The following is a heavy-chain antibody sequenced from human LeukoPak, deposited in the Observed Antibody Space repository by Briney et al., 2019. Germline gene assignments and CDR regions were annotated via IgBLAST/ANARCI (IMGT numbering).Heavy chain of an antibody. CDR1: GGSISSSSYY. CDR3: ARDATDVLRFLEWFFAPGNWFDP. J-gene: IGHJ5*02. V-gene: IGHV4-39*07. D-gene: IGHD3-3*01. Sequence: SETLSLTCIVSGGSISSSSYYWGWIRQPPGKGLEWIGSIYYSGSTYYNPSLKSRVTISVDTSKNQFSLKLSSVTAADTAVYYCARDATDVLRFLEWFFAPGNWFDPWGQGTLVTVSS. CDR2: IYYSGST.